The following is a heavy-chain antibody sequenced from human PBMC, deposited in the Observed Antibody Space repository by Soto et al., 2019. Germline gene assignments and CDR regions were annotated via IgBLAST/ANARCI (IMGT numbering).Heavy chain of an antibody. CDR3: AREASSSSGLDYYYGMDV. J-gene: IGHJ6*02. CDR1: GYTFTGYY. D-gene: IGHD6-6*01. V-gene: IGHV1-2*04. CDR2: INPNSGGT. Sequence: GESLKISCKASGYTFTGYYMHWVRQAPGQGLEWMGWINPNSGGTNYAQKFQGWVTMTRDTSISTAYMELSRLRSDDTAVYYCAREASSSSGLDYYYGMDVWGQGTTVTVSS.